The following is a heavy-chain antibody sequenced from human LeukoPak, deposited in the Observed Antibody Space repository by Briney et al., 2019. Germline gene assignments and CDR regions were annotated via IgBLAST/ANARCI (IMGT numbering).Heavy chain of an antibody. CDR1: GFTFSSSG. CDR3: AKGGSTSRVTTSRVVFGYYYYLDV. J-gene: IGHJ6*03. Sequence: GGSLRLSCAASGFTFSSSGMHWVRQAPGKGLEWVSSLSGSGGTTYHADSVKGRFSISRDNSKNTLYLQLNSLRAEDTAVYYCAKGGSTSRVTTSRVVFGYYYYLDVWGKGTPVTVSS. D-gene: IGHD4-17*01. V-gene: IGHV3-23*01. CDR2: LSGSGGTT.